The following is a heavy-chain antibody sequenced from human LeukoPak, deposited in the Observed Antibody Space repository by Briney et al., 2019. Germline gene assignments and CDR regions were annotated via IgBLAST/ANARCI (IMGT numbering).Heavy chain of an antibody. CDR2: IYYSGST. V-gene: IGHV4-59*12. J-gene: IGHJ4*02. CDR3: ARGPRYYYGSGAFDY. CDR1: GGSISSYY. Sequence: PSETLSLTCTVSGGSISSYYWSWIRQPPGKGLEWIGYIYYSGSTNYNPSLKSRVTISVDTSKNQFSLKLSSVTAADTAVYYCARGPRYYYGSGAFDYWGQGTLVTVSS. D-gene: IGHD3-10*01.